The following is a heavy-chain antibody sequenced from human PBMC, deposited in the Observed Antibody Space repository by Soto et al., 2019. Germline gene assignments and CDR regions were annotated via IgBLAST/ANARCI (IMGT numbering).Heavy chain of an antibody. Sequence: GGSLRLSCAASGLTVSQNYMSWVRQAPGKGLEWLSLIDTSGSTYYADSVRGRFTISRDNSKNTLHLQLNTLRVDDTAVYYCASLLGVRGVHYYYGLDVWGQGTAVTVSS. CDR2: IDTSGST. J-gene: IGHJ6*02. CDR1: GLTVSQNY. D-gene: IGHD3-10*01. CDR3: ASLLGVRGVHYYYGLDV. V-gene: IGHV3-53*01.